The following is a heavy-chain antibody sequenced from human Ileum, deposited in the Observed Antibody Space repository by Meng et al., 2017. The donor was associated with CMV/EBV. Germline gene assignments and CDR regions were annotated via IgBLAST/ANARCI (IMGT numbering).Heavy chain of an antibody. Sequence: SSVNVSCKASGCTVSSYAISWVRQARGQGLAWMGGIIPILGIANYAQKFQGRVTITANKSTSTAYMELSNLRSEDTAVYYCARERQWLPELYYYYGMDVWGQGTTVTVSS. V-gene: IGHV1-69*10. CDR2: IIPILGIA. CDR3: ARERQWLPELYYYYGMDV. D-gene: IGHD6-19*01. CDR1: GCTVSSYA. J-gene: IGHJ6*02.